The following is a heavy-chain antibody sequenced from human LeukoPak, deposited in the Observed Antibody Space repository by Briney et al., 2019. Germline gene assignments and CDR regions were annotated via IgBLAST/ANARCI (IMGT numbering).Heavy chain of an antibody. V-gene: IGHV1-24*01. CDR2: FDPEDGET. Sequence: ASVKVSCKVSGYTLTELSMHWARQAPGKGLEWMGGFDPEDGETIYAQKFQGRVTMTEDTSTDTAYMELSGLRSEDTAVYYCATVPERGYSGYDWNWFDPWGQGTLVTVSS. D-gene: IGHD5-12*01. J-gene: IGHJ5*02. CDR3: ATVPERGYSGYDWNWFDP. CDR1: GYTLTELS.